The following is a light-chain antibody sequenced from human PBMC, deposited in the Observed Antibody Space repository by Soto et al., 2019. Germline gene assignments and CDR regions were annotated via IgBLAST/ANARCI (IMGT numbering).Light chain of an antibody. CDR2: WAS. Sequence: DIVMIQSPDSVAVSLGERATINCKSSQSVLYSSNNKNYLAWYQQKPGQPPKLLIYWASTRESGVPDRFSGSGSGTDFTLTISSLQAEDVAVYYCQQYYSTPPYTFGQGTKLEIK. CDR1: QSVLYSSNNKNY. J-gene: IGKJ2*01. V-gene: IGKV4-1*01. CDR3: QQYYSTPPYT.